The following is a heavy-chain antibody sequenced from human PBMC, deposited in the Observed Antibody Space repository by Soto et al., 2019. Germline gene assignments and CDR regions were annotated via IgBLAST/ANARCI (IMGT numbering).Heavy chain of an antibody. CDR2: ISSSGSTK. CDR1: GFTFSDYY. CDR3: GKISPCSGGYLCY. Sequence: QVQLVESGGGLVKPGGSLRLSCAASGFTFSDYYMSWIRQAPGKGLEWVSYISSSGSTKYYADSVKGRFPITKDNAKKPIYLQKNRPRAEDLAVYLLGKISPCSGGYLCYWGQGTLVTVSS. D-gene: IGHD3-10*02. J-gene: IGHJ4*02. V-gene: IGHV3-11*01.